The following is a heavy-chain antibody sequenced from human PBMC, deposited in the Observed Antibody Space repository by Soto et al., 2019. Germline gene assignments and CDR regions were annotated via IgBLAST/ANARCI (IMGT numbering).Heavy chain of an antibody. Sequence: LGGSLRLSCEASGFTFSNYAMAWVRQTPGEGPEWVSTIGGGDDIFYAESVKGRFIISRDDSRSTMYLQMDNLRVEDTAIYFCAKDSISYNGIYDAYDVWGQGTVVTVSS. V-gene: IGHV3-23*01. D-gene: IGHD3-3*02. CDR2: IGGGDDI. J-gene: IGHJ3*01. CDR3: AKDSISYNGIYDAYDV. CDR1: GFTFSNYA.